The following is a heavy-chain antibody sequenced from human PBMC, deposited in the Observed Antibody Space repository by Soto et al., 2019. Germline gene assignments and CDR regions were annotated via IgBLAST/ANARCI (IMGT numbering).Heavy chain of an antibody. Sequence: EVQLLESGGGLVQPGGSLRLSCAASGFTFSSYAMSWVRQAPGKGLEWVSAISGSGGSTYYADSVKGRFTISRDNSKNTLYLQMSSLRAEDTAVYYCAKPTLSGDYDILTGYSYYYGMDVWGQGTTVTVSS. CDR2: ISGSGGST. V-gene: IGHV3-23*01. CDR1: GFTFSSYA. J-gene: IGHJ6*02. D-gene: IGHD3-9*01. CDR3: AKPTLSGDYDILTGYSYYYGMDV.